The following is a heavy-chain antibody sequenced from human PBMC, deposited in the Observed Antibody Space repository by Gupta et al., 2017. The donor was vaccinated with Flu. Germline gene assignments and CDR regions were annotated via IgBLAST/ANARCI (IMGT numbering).Heavy chain of an antibody. D-gene: IGHD2-8*01. J-gene: IGHJ6*02. Sequence: EVRLLESGGSLVQPGRSLRLSCVASGSSFENYGMYWVRQAPGKGLEWVAGIGWNGDRIVYADSVKGRFTISKDNAKNSLYLQMNSLRAEDTALYFCAKDGSPGVDYYYGMDVWGQGTTVTVSS. CDR1: GSSFENYG. CDR2: IGWNGDRI. CDR3: AKDGSPGVDYYYGMDV. V-gene: IGHV3-9*01.